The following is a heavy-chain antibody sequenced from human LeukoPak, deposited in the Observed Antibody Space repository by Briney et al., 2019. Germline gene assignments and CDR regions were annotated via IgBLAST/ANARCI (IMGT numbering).Heavy chain of an antibody. V-gene: IGHV1-69*13. Sequence: GAPVKVSCKASGNTFNNFDINWVRQAPGQGLEWMGGIIPIFGTANYAQKFQGRVTITADESTSTAYMELSSLRSEDTAVYYCARPNGDHIVVVPGDDAFDIWGQGTMVTVSS. CDR3: ARPNGDHIVVVPGDDAFDI. CDR2: IIPIFGTA. D-gene: IGHD2-2*01. J-gene: IGHJ3*02. CDR1: GNTFNNFD.